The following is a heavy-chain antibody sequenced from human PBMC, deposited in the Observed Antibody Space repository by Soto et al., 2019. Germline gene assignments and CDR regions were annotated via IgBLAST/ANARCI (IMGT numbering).Heavy chain of an antibody. Sequence: PSETLSLTCALSGGSISSGGYSWSWIRQPPGKGLEWVGYMYHSGSTYYNPSLKSRVTISIDRSKNQFSLKLSSVTAADTAVYYCARQSEYYYASGRAAPLYGMDVWGQGTTVTVSS. CDR1: GGSISSGGYS. J-gene: IGHJ6*02. CDR2: MYHSGST. D-gene: IGHD3-10*01. CDR3: ARQSEYYYASGRAAPLYGMDV. V-gene: IGHV4-30-2*01.